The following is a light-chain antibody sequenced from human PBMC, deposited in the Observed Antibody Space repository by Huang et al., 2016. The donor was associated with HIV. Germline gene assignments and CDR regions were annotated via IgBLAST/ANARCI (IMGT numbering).Light chain of an antibody. J-gene: IGKJ1*01. V-gene: IGKV3-15*01. CDR1: QSIGDN. CDR3: HQYNNWPPAWT. Sequence: EIVVTQSPATVSVSPGERATLSCRASQSIGDNVAWYQQKPGQAPKLLLYGAAMRATGIPARFSGSGSGTEFTRTISSLQSEDFAVYYCHQYNNWPPAWTFGQGTKVEIK. CDR2: GAA.